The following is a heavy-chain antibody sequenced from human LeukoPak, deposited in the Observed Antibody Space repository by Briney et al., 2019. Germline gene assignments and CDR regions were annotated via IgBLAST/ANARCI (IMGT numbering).Heavy chain of an antibody. V-gene: IGHV3-66*01. J-gene: IGHJ4*02. Sequence: GGSLRLSCAASGFIVSRNSMSWVRQAPGKGLEWVSVTYSGDSTYYADSVKGRFTISRDSSKNTLYLQMNSLRAEDTAVYYCAKDPRSSSWRGEDYWGQGTLVTVSS. CDR3: AKDPRSSSWRGEDY. CDR1: GFIVSRNS. D-gene: IGHD6-13*01. CDR2: TYSGDST.